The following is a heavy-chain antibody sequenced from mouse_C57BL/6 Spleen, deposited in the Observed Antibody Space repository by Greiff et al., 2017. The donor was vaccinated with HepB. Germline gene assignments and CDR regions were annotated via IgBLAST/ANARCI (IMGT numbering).Heavy chain of an antibody. D-gene: IGHD1-1*01. Sequence: DVQLQESGAELVRPGSSVKMSCKTSGYTFTSYGINWVKQRPGQGLEWIGYIYIGNGYTEYNEKFKGKATLTSDTSSSTAYMQLSSLTSEDSAIYFCARLAYYYGSSYGYFDVWGTGTTVTVSS. V-gene: IGHV1-58*01. CDR2: IYIGNGYT. J-gene: IGHJ1*03. CDR1: GYTFTSYG. CDR3: ARLAYYYGSSYGYFDV.